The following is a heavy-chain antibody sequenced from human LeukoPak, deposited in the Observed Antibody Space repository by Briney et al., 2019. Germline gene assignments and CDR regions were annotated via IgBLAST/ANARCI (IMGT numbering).Heavy chain of an antibody. Sequence: GGSLRLSCAASGFTFGSYAMSRVRQAPGKGLEWVSAISGSGGSTYYADSVKGRFTISRDNSKNTLYLQMNSLSADDTAMYYCANEIRPNDYWGQGTLVTVSS. J-gene: IGHJ4*02. CDR1: GFTFGSYA. CDR3: ANEIRPNDY. CDR2: ISGSGGST. V-gene: IGHV3-23*01. D-gene: IGHD4-17*01.